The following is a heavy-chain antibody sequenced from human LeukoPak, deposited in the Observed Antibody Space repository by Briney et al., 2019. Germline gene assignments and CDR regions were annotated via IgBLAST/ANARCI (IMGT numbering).Heavy chain of an antibody. V-gene: IGHV4-59*12. D-gene: IGHD3-16*02. J-gene: IGHJ1*01. Sequence: GTLSLSCTASGVTFSSYAMSWIRQAPGKGLEWIGCICYSGSTNYNPSLKSRATISVDTSKNQFSLKLSSVTAADTAVYYCARDNDPIVIDGGGGTVVSVS. CDR3: ARDNDPIVID. CDR1: GVTFSSYA. CDR2: ICYSGST.